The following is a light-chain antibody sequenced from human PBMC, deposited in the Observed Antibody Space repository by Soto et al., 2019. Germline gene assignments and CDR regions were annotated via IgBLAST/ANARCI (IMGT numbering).Light chain of an antibody. V-gene: IGKV1-5*01. J-gene: IGKJ5*01. CDR3: QHYHSFSIT. Sequence: DIHMTQSPSTLSSSFGDRVTITFLASQNISIWLAWYQQRPGRAPRLLIYDSSSLERGVPSTFSGSGSGTEFSLTISNLRPDDFATYYCQHYHSFSITFGQGTRLEI. CDR2: DSS. CDR1: QNISIW.